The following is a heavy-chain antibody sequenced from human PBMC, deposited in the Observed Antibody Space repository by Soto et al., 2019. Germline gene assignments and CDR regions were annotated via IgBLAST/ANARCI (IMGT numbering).Heavy chain of an antibody. J-gene: IGHJ4*02. D-gene: IGHD6-6*01. Sequence: GGSLRLSCAASGFTFSSYAMHWVRQAPGKGLEWVAVISYDGSNKYYADSVKGRFTISRDNSKNTLYLQMNSLRAEDTAVYYCARDGAARPRFDYWGQGTLVTVPS. CDR1: GFTFSSYA. CDR2: ISYDGSNK. V-gene: IGHV3-30-3*01. CDR3: ARDGAARPRFDY.